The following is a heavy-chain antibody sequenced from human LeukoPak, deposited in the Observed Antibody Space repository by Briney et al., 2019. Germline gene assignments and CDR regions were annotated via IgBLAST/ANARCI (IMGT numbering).Heavy chain of an antibody. CDR1: GYTFTGYY. Sequence: PVASVKVSCKASGYTFTGYYMHWVRQAPGQGLEWMGWINPNSGGTNYAQKFQGWVTMTRDTSISTAYMELSRLSSDDTAVYYCAIPAHDSSGYYAINSYYFAYWGQGTLVTVSS. D-gene: IGHD3-22*01. CDR3: AIPAHDSSGYYAINSYYFAY. CDR2: INPNSGGT. V-gene: IGHV1-2*04. J-gene: IGHJ4*02.